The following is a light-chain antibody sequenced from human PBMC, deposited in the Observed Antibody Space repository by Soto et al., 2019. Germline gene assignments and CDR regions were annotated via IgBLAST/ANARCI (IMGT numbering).Light chain of an antibody. CDR1: SSNIGAGYD. V-gene: IGLV1-40*01. Sequence: QSVLTQPPSVSGAPGQRVTISCTGSSSNIGAGYDVHWYQQLPGTAPKLLIYGNSNRPSGVPDRFSGPKSGTSASLAIPGLEPRDGAAYYRQPYDRPQGDHVFGTGAKLTVL. CDR3: QPYDRPQGDHV. CDR2: GNS. J-gene: IGLJ1*01.